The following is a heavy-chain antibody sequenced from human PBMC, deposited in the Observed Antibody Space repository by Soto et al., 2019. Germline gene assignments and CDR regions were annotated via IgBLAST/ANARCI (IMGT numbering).Heavy chain of an antibody. CDR3: ARGGYYDRSGYYAFDE. J-gene: IGHJ4*02. CDR1: GDGFSNYG. CDR2: ISAYDGQT. V-gene: IGHV1-18*01. Sequence: ASVQVSCKASGDGFSNYGFSWVRHAPGQGLEWLGWISAYDGQTNYTKKFQGRVTMTTDTSSSTAFMELRSLRSDDTAVYYCARGGYYDRSGYYAFDEWGLGTLVTVSS. D-gene: IGHD3-22*01.